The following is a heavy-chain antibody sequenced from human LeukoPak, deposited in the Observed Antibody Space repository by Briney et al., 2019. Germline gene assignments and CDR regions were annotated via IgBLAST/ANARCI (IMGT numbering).Heavy chain of an antibody. CDR1: GFTFSSYA. Sequence: QPGGSLRLSCAASGFTFSSYAMGWVRQAPGKGLEWVSAISGSGGSTYYADSVKGRFTISRDNSKNTLYLQMNSLRAEDTAVYYCAKVYSNADIVVDPPDDYWGQGTLATVSS. CDR2: ISGSGGST. V-gene: IGHV3-23*01. CDR3: AKVYSNADIVVDPPDDY. D-gene: IGHD2-2*01. J-gene: IGHJ4*02.